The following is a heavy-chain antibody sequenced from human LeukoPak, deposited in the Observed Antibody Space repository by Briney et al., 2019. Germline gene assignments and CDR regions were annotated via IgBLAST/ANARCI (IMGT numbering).Heavy chain of an antibody. Sequence: GTSLRLSCATSGFTFSSYGMHWVRQAPGKGQEWVAVIWYDGSNKYYADSVKGRFTISRDNSKNTLFLLMNSLRAEDTAVYYCARDGVRGVINYWGQGTLVTVST. J-gene: IGHJ4*02. V-gene: IGHV3-33*01. CDR1: GFTFSSYG. CDR3: ARDGVRGVINY. CDR2: IWYDGSNK. D-gene: IGHD3-10*01.